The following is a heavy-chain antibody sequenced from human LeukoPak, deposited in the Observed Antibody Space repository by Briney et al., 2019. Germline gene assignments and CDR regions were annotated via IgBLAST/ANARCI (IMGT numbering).Heavy chain of an antibody. Sequence: PGGSLRLSCSASGFTFSNYGMNWVRQAPGKGLEWVAFIRYDGSNKYYADSVKGRFTISRDNSKNTLHLQMNSLRAEDTAVYYCAKVSGYDLDYWGQGTLVTASS. CDR3: AKVSGYDLDY. CDR2: IRYDGSNK. D-gene: IGHD5-12*01. CDR1: GFTFSNYG. J-gene: IGHJ4*02. V-gene: IGHV3-30*02.